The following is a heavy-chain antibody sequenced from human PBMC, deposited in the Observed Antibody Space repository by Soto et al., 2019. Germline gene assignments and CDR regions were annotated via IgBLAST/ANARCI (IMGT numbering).Heavy chain of an antibody. CDR2: IYYSGST. D-gene: IGHD4-17*01. V-gene: IGHV4-28*01. J-gene: IGHJ2*01. Sequence: QVQLQESGPGLVKPSDTLSLTCAVSGYSISSSNWWGWIRQPPGKGLEWIGYIYYSGSTYYNPSLKSRVTLSVDTSQNQCSLKLSSVTAVDTAVYYCARILRDYGDYDWYFDLWGRGTLVTVSS. CDR3: ARILRDYGDYDWYFDL. CDR1: GYSISSSNW.